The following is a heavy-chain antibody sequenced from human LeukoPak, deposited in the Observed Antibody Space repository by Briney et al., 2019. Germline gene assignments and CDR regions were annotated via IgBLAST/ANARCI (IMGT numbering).Heavy chain of an antibody. CDR1: GASISGHY. Sequence: SETLSLTCTVSGASISGHYWIWIRHPPGRGLEWIGYVYSSGSTNYNPSLKSRVTMSVDTSKNQFSLKLSSVTAADTAVYYCARDSSGYNWFDPWGQGTLVTVSS. D-gene: IGHD3-22*01. CDR3: ARDSSGYNWFDP. CDR2: VYSSGST. J-gene: IGHJ5*02. V-gene: IGHV4-59*11.